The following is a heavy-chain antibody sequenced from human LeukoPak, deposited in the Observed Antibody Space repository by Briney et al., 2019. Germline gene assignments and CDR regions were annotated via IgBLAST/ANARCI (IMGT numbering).Heavy chain of an antibody. CDR2: IYHSGST. J-gene: IGHJ5*02. CDR1: GGSISSGGYY. Sequence: SQTLSLTCTVSGGSISSGGYYWSWIRQPPGKGLEWIGYIYHSGSTYYNPSLKSRVTISVDRSKNQFSLKLSSVTAADTAVYYCAREQPTTFSSVLYDFWSGYSPNWFDPWGQGTLVTVSS. D-gene: IGHD3-3*01. CDR3: AREQPTTFSSVLYDFWSGYSPNWFDP. V-gene: IGHV4-30-2*01.